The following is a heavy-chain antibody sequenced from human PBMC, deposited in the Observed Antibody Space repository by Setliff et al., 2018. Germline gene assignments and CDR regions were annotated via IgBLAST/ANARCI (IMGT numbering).Heavy chain of an antibody. V-gene: IGHV4-39*01. CDR2: IFQSGIT. J-gene: IGHJ4*02. CDR3: ARLGGLLVATMPFDH. D-gene: IGHD5-12*01. CDR1: GGSISSTSYY. Sequence: PSETLSLTCTVSGGSISSTSYYWGWIRQSPGKGLEWIGNIFQSGITFYNPSLKSRVTMSLDTSQNQFSLKLRSVTAADTAVYFCARLGGLLVATMPFDHWGQGTLVTVSS.